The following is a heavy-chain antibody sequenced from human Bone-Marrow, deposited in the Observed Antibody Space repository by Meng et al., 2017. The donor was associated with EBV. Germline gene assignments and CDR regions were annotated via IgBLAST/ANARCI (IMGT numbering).Heavy chain of an antibody. CDR1: GGSVSSGSYY. V-gene: IGHV4-61*01. J-gene: IGHJ4*02. CDR2: IYYSGST. Sequence: QGQLQEPGPGLVKPSETLSLTCTVSGGSVSSGSYYWSWIRQPPGKGLEWIGYIYYSGSTNYNPSLKSRVTISVDTSKNQFSLKLSSVTAADTAVYYCARVALAVAGYFDYWGQGTLVTVSS. D-gene: IGHD6-19*01. CDR3: ARVALAVAGYFDY.